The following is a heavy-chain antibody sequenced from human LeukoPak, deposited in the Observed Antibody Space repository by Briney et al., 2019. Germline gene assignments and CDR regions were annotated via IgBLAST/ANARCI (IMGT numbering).Heavy chain of an antibody. D-gene: IGHD2-15*01. CDR1: GFTFSSYL. V-gene: IGHV3-48*01. CDR2: ISSTGGTI. CDR3: ARGYSRAAFDI. Sequence: GGSLRLSCVGSGFTFSSYLMNWVRQAPGKGLEWVSFISSTGGTIYYADSVKGRFTVSRDNAKKSLLLQMNSLRAEDTALYYCARGYSRAAFDIWGQGTMVTVSS. J-gene: IGHJ3*02.